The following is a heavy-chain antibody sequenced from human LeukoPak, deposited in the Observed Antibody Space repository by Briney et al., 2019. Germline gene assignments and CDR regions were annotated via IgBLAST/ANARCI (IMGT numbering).Heavy chain of an antibody. V-gene: IGHV3-30*01. CDR2: ISYDGSNK. CDR1: GFTFSSYA. Sequence: GRSLRLSCVASGFTFSSYAMHWVRQAPGKGLEWVAVISYDGSNKYYADSVKGRFTISRDNSKNTLYLQMNSLRAEDTAVYYCAREAQYYYDSSGYYPQRWFDPWGQGTLVTVSS. J-gene: IGHJ5*02. CDR3: AREAQYYYDSSGYYPQRWFDP. D-gene: IGHD3-22*01.